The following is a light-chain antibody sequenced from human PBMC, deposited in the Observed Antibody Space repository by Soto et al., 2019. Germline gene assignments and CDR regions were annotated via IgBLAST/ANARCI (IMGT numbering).Light chain of an antibody. CDR1: QSLVHSDGNTY. CDR2: KVS. V-gene: IGKV2-30*02. J-gene: IGKJ2*01. CDR3: MQGTHWPRT. Sequence: DVVMTQSLLSLPVTLGQPASISCRSSQSLVHSDGNTYLNWFQQRPGQSPRRLIYKVSNRDSGVPDRFSGSGSGTDFTLKISRVEAEDVGVYYCMQGTHWPRTFGQGTKLEIK.